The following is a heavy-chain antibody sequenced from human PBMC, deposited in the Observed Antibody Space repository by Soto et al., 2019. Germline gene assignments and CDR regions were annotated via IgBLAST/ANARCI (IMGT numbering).Heavy chain of an antibody. CDR3: ARVYDFWSGFTSPDRYYRDV. Sequence: GGSLRLSCAASGFTFSDYYMSWIRQAPGKGLEWVSYISSSGSTIYYADSVKGLFTISRDNAKNSLYLQMNSLRAEDTAVYYCARVYDFWSGFTSPDRYYRDVWGKGTTVTVSS. V-gene: IGHV3-11*01. CDR1: GFTFSDYY. D-gene: IGHD3-3*01. CDR2: ISSSGSTI. J-gene: IGHJ6*03.